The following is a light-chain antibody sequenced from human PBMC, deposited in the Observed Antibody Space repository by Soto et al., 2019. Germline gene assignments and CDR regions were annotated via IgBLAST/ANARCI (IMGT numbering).Light chain of an antibody. V-gene: IGLV2-14*01. CDR1: SSDVGGCKC. CDR3: SSYTSSSTWV. CDR2: EVN. J-gene: IGLJ3*02. Sequence: QSALTQPASVSGSPGQSITISCTGTSSDVGGCKCVSWYQQHPGRAPKLMIYEVNNRPSGVSNRFSGSKSGNTASLTISGLQAEDEADYYCSSYTSSSTWVFGEGTKLTVL.